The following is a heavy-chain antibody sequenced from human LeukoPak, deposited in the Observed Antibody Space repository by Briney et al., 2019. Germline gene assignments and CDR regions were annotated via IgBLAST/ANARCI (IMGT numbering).Heavy chain of an antibody. Sequence: GASVKVSCKASGYTFTSYGISWVRQAPGQGLEWMGWISAYNGNTNYAQKLQGRVTMTTDTSTNTAYMELRSLRSDDTAVYYCARVQTTVTTSSWFDPWGQGTLVTVSS. CDR3: ARVQTTVTTSSWFDP. J-gene: IGHJ5*02. V-gene: IGHV1-18*01. D-gene: IGHD4-17*01. CDR1: GYTFTSYG. CDR2: ISAYNGNT.